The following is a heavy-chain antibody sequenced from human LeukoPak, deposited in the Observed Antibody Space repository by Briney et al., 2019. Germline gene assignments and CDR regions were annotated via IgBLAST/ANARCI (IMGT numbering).Heavy chain of an antibody. D-gene: IGHD6-13*01. Sequence: SETLSLTCAVYGGSFSGYYWSWIRQPPGKGLEWIGEINHSGSTNYNPSLKSRVTISVDTSKNQFSLKLSSVTAADAAVYYCARVLQQPLEEGYYYMDVWGKGTTVTVSS. V-gene: IGHV4-34*01. J-gene: IGHJ6*03. CDR1: GGSFSGYY. CDR3: ARVLQQPLEEGYYYMDV. CDR2: INHSGST.